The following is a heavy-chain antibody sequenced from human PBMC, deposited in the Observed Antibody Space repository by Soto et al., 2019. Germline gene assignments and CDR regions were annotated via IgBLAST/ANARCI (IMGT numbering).Heavy chain of an antibody. J-gene: IGHJ5*02. V-gene: IGHV3-11*01. D-gene: IGHD3-10*01. Sequence: GGPLRLSCAASGLTFSDFYMRWLRQAPGKGLEWVSYISSSGSTIFYAGSVKGRFTISRDNAKNSLYLQMDSLRAEDSAVYYCAKGLYDSGSRSHWFDPWGQGTQVTGSS. CDR1: GLTFSDFY. CDR3: AKGLYDSGSRSHWFDP. CDR2: ISSSGSTI.